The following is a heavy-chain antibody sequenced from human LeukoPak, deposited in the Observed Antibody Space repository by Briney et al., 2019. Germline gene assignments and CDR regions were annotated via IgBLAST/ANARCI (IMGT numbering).Heavy chain of an antibody. CDR1: GGSTSGHW. Sequence: SETLSLTCSVSGGSTSGHWWTWVRQPPGEGLEWIGEINHSGSTNYNPSLKSRVTISVDTSKNQFSLKLSSVTAADTAVYYCARGGYNYYGSGSYYPPAWGQGTLVTVSS. V-gene: IGHV4-34*01. D-gene: IGHD3-10*01. J-gene: IGHJ4*02. CDR2: INHSGST. CDR3: ARGGYNYYGSGSYYPPA.